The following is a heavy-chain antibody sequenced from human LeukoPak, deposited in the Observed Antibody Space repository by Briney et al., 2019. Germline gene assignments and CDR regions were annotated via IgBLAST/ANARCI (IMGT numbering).Heavy chain of an antibody. D-gene: IGHD3-10*01. CDR3: ARAARTGNYYYYMDV. CDR1: GYFISTGYY. Sequence: SETLSLTCTVSGYFISTGYYWGWIQQSPGKGLEWIGRIYTSGSTNYNPSLKSRVTMSVDTSKNQFSLKLSSVTAADTAVYYCARAARTGNYYYYMDVWGKGTTVTISS. J-gene: IGHJ6*03. CDR2: IYTSGST. V-gene: IGHV4-38-2*02.